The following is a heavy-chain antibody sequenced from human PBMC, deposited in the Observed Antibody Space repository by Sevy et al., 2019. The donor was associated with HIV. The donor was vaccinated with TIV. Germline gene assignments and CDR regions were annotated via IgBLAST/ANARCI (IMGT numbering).Heavy chain of an antibody. D-gene: IGHD2-2*01. J-gene: IGHJ6*02. Sequence: GGSLRLSCAASGFTFSSYSMNRVRQAPGKGLEWVSSISSSSSYIYYADSVKGRFTISRDNAKNSLYLQMNSLRAEDTAVYYCARDREWGGYCSSTSCSYSYYYYGMDVWGQGTTVTVSS. CDR2: ISSSSSYI. V-gene: IGHV3-21*01. CDR3: ARDREWGGYCSSTSCSYSYYYYGMDV. CDR1: GFTFSSYS.